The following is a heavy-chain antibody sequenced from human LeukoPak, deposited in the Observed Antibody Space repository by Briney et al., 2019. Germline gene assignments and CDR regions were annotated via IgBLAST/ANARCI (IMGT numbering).Heavy chain of an antibody. CDR2: ITADGGST. V-gene: IGHV3-23*01. CDR3: ARVWLRDYMDV. Sequence: GGSLRLSCAVSGFTFRSYAMNWVRQAPGEGLEWVAAITADGGSTHYTTSVKGRFIISRDTPKNTLSLQMNNLRAEDTAVYFCARVWLRDYMDVWGEGTTVSVSS. J-gene: IGHJ6*03. CDR1: GFTFRSYA. D-gene: IGHD5-12*01.